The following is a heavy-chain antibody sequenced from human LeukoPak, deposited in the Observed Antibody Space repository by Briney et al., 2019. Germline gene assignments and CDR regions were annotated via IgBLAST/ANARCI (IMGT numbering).Heavy chain of an antibody. CDR3: ARDPFQRRYYDSSGYPRY. J-gene: IGHJ4*02. D-gene: IGHD3-22*01. V-gene: IGHV1-2*06. CDR2: INPNSGGT. CDR1: GYTFTGYY. Sequence: ASVKVSCKASGYTFTGYYMHWVRQAPGQGLEWMGRINPNSGGTNYAQKFQGRVTMTRDTSISTAYMELSRLRSDDTAVYSCARDPFQRRYYDSSGYPRYWGQGTLVTVSS.